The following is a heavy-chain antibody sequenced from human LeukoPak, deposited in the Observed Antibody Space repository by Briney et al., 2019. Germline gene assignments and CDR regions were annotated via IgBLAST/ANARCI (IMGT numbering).Heavy chain of an antibody. CDR2: INHSGST. CDR1: GGSFSGYY. Sequence: SEALSLTCAVYGGSFSGYYWSWIRQPPGKGLEWIGEINHSGSTNYNPSLKSRVTISVDTSKNQFSLKLSSVTAADTAVYYCARARTGTTINFYYYYGMDVWGQGTTVTVSS. V-gene: IGHV4-34*01. D-gene: IGHD1-7*01. CDR3: ARARTGTTINFYYYYGMDV. J-gene: IGHJ6*02.